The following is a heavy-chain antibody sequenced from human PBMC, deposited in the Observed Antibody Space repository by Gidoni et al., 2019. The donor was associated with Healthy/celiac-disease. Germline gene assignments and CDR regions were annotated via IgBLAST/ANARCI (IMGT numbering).Heavy chain of an antibody. V-gene: IGHV3-23*01. Sequence: EVQLLESGGGLVQPGGSLRLSGAVSGFPFSSYAMSWVRQAPGKGLEWVSAISGSGGSTYYADSVKGRFTISRDNSKNTLYLQMNSLRAEDTAVYYCASLYDPSTLYYHYYMDVWGKGTTVTVSS. CDR2: ISGSGGST. CDR1: GFPFSSYA. CDR3: ASLYDPSTLYYHYYMDV. J-gene: IGHJ6*03. D-gene: IGHD3-3*01.